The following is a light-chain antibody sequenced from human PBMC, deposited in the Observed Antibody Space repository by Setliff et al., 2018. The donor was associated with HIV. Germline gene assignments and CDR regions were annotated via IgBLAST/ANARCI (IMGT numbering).Light chain of an antibody. CDR3: CSNTGSNTYV. CDR1: SSDIGPYNL. CDR2: QAT. J-gene: IGLJ1*01. Sequence: SALAQPASVSGSPGQSITISCTGTSSDIGPYNLVSWYQQYPGKAPKLMIYQATKRPSGVSNRFSGSKSGNTASLTISGLQAEDEADYYCCSNTGSNTYVFGSGTKVTVL. V-gene: IGLV2-23*01.